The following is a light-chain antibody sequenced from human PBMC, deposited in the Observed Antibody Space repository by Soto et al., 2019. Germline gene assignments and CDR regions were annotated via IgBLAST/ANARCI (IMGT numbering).Light chain of an antibody. J-gene: IGKJ4*01. CDR1: QNVLNRANDKNY. CDR2: WAS. CDR3: QQYFNTPLT. V-gene: IGKV4-1*01. Sequence: DIVMTLSPDSLAVSLGERATINCKSSQNVLNRANDKNYIAWYQQKPGQPPKLLIYWASTRESDVPDRFSGSGSATDFTLTISSLQAGDVAVYFCQQYFNTPLTFGGGTKVEIK.